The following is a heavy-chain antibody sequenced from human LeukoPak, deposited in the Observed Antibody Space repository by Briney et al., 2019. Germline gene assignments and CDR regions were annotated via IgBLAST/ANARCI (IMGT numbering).Heavy chain of an antibody. CDR2: INQDGSEK. CDR1: GFTLRSYW. V-gene: IGHV3-7*01. Sequence: GSFRLSCAASGFTLRSYWMTWVRQAPGQGLEWVASINQDGSEKNYVDSVKGRFTISRDNDENSLYLQMNSLRDEDTAVYYCARARLSCDCWGQGTLVTVSS. CDR3: ARARLSCDC. J-gene: IGHJ4*02.